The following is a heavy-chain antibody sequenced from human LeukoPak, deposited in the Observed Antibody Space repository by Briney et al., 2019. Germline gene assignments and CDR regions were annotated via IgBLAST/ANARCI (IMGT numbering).Heavy chain of an antibody. J-gene: IGHJ4*02. V-gene: IGHV3-21*01. CDR2: ISSSSSYI. CDR1: GFTFSSYS. CDR3: ARGGQGGYFDY. D-gene: IGHD3-16*01. Sequence: GGSLRLSCAASGFTFSSYSMNWDRQAPGKGLEWVSSISSSSSYIYYADSVKGRFTISRDNAKNSLYLQMNSLRAEDTAVYYCARGGQGGYFDYWGQGTLVTVSS.